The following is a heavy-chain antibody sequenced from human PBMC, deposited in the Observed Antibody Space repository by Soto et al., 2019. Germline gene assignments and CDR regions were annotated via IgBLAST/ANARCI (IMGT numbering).Heavy chain of an antibody. V-gene: IGHV3-23*01. J-gene: IGHJ3*01. CDR1: GFIFTNYA. CDR3: VREGPGSLDL. D-gene: IGHD5-12*01. Sequence: GGSLRLSCAASGFIFTNYAMNWVRQAPGKGLEWVSVIGGRGNSAYYADSVQGRFTISRDNSKNTLSLQMSSLTADDTAIYYCVREGPGSLDLWGRGTMLTV. CDR2: IGGRGNSA.